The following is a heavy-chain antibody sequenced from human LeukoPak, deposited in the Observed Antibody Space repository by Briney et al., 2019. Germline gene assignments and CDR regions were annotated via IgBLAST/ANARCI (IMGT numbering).Heavy chain of an antibody. CDR2: ISYDGSNK. J-gene: IGHJ3*02. Sequence: PGGSLRLSCAASGFTFSSYAMHWVRQAPGKGLEWVAVISYDGSNKYYADSVKGRFTISRDNSKNTLYLQMNSLRAEDTAVYYCSRGYDFWSGYQGNAFDIWGQGTMVTVSS. D-gene: IGHD3-3*01. CDR3: SRGYDFWSGYQGNAFDI. V-gene: IGHV3-30*04. CDR1: GFTFSSYA.